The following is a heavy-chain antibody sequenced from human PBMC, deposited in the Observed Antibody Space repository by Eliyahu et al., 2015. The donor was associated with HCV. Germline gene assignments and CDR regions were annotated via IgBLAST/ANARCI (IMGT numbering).Heavy chain of an antibody. CDR1: GFTFSNAW. CDR2: IKSKTDGGTT. D-gene: IGHD2-8*01. V-gene: IGHV3-15*01. CDR3: TTDSAVGYCTNGVCYKGFHAFDI. J-gene: IGHJ3*02. Sequence: EVQLVESGGGLVKPGGSLRLSCAASGFTFSNAWMSWVRQAPGKGLEWVGRIKSKTDGGTTDYAAPVKGRFTISRDDSKNTLYLQMNSLKTEDTAVYYCTTDSAVGYCTNGVCYKGFHAFDIWGQGTMVTVSS.